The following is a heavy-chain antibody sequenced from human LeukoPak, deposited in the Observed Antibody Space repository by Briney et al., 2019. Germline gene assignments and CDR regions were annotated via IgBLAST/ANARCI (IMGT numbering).Heavy chain of an antibody. D-gene: IGHD3-9*01. V-gene: IGHV4-34*01. Sequence: SETLSLTCAVYGGSFSGYYWNWIRQPPGKGLEWIGEINHSGSTNYNPSLKSRVTISVDTSKNQFSLKLSSVTAADTAVYYCARNYYDILTGYFGGADYYYYMDVWGKGTTVTVSS. J-gene: IGHJ6*03. CDR2: INHSGST. CDR1: GGSFSGYY. CDR3: ARNYYDILTGYFGGADYYYYMDV.